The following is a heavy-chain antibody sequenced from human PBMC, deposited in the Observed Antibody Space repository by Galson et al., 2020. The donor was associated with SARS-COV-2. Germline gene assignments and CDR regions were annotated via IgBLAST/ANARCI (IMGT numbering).Heavy chain of an antibody. CDR2: ISYDGSNK. D-gene: IGHD3-10*01. V-gene: IGHV3-30-3*01. CDR3: ARGRLMVRSQMTY. Sequence: GESLKISCAASGFTFSSYAMHWVRQAPGKGLEWVAVISYDGSNKYYADSVKGRFTISRDNSKNTLYLQMNSLRAEDTAVYYCARGRLMVRSQMTYWGQGTLVTVSS. CDR1: GFTFSSYA. J-gene: IGHJ4*02.